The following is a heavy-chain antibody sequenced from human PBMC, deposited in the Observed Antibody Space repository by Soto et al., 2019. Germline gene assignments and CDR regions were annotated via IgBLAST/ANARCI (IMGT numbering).Heavy chain of an antibody. Sequence: SETLSLTCTISRGYFGTNYWSWIRQAPGKGLEWIGYTYHTWSTKYNPSLKSRATISVDTSKNQFSLTLNSAAAADTAVYYCATDSAGRGPFDPWGQGILVTVSS. CDR3: ATDSAGRGPFDP. D-gene: IGHD3-10*01. CDR1: RGYFGTNY. CDR2: TYHTWST. V-gene: IGHV4-59*13. J-gene: IGHJ5*02.